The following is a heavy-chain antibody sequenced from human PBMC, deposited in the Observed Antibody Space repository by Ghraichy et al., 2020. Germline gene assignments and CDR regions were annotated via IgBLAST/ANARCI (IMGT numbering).Heavy chain of an antibody. CDR2: IYYSGST. J-gene: IGHJ4*02. CDR1: GGSISSGGYY. V-gene: IGHV4-31*03. Sequence: SETLSLTCTVSGGSISSGGYYWSWIRQHPGKGLEWIGYIYYSGSTYYNPSLKSRVTISVDTSKNQFSLKLSSVTAADTAVYYCARVCSGGSCYWAELDYWGQGTLVTVSS. D-gene: IGHD2-15*01. CDR3: ARVCSGGSCYWAELDY.